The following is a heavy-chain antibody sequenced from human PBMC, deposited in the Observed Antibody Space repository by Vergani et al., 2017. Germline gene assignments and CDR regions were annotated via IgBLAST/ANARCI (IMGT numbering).Heavy chain of an antibody. D-gene: IGHD6-13*01. CDR3: ARDDQGDSSSWYESDY. CDR1: GYTFTGYY. V-gene: IGHV1-2*02. Sequence: QVQLVQSGAEVKKPGASVKVSCKASGYTFTGYYMHWVRQAPGQGLEWMGWINPNSGGTNYEQKFQGRVTMTRDTSLSTAYMELSRLRADDTAVYYCARDDQGDSSSWYESDYWGQGTLVTVSS. J-gene: IGHJ4*02. CDR2: INPNSGGT.